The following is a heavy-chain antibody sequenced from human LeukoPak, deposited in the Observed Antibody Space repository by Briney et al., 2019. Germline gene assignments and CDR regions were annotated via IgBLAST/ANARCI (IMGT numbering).Heavy chain of an antibody. CDR3: AKDRPTHYDSSPFDP. CDR2: ISYDGSNK. V-gene: IGHV3-30*18. J-gene: IGHJ5*02. CDR1: GFTFSSYG. Sequence: PGRSLRLSCAASGFTFSSYGMHWVRQAPGKGLEWVAVISYDGSNKYYVDSVKGRFTISRDNSKNTLYLQMNSLRAEDTAVYYCAKDRPTHYDSSPFDPWGQGTLVTVSS. D-gene: IGHD3-3*01.